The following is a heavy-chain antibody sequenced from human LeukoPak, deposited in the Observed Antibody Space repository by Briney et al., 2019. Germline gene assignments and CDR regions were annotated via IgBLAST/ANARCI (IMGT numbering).Heavy chain of an antibody. D-gene: IGHD3-22*01. V-gene: IGHV3-23*01. CDR3: ARDPHRYDSSGYYANWFDP. Sequence: GGSLRLSCAASGFTFSNYAMSWVRQAPGKGLEWVSAISGSGGSTYYADSVKGRFTISRDNSKNTLYLQMNSLRAEDTAVYYCARDPHRYDSSGYYANWFDPWGQGTLVTVSS. J-gene: IGHJ5*02. CDR1: GFTFSNYA. CDR2: ISGSGGST.